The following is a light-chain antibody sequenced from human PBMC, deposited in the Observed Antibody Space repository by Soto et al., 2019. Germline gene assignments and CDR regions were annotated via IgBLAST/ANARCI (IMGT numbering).Light chain of an antibody. CDR2: KAS. Sequence: DIPMTQSPPTLSATVGDRVTITCRASQSISSWLAWYQQKPGKAPKLLIYKASTLKSGVPSRFSGSGSGTEFTLTISSLQPDDFATYYCQHYNSYSEAFGQGAKVDIK. CDR3: QHYNSYSEA. J-gene: IGKJ1*01. V-gene: IGKV1-5*03. CDR1: QSISSW.